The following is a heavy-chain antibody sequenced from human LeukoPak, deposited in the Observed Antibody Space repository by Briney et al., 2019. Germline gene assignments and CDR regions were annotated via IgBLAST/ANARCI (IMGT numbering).Heavy chain of an antibody. D-gene: IGHD5-24*01. CDR1: GFTFSTYA. CDR3: ARSRRRDGYKPTPLDY. Sequence: PGGSLRLSCVASGFTFSTYAMHWVRQAPGKGLEWVAVISYDGSNKYYADSVKGRFTISRDNSKNTLYLQMNSLRAEDTAVYYCARSRRRDGYKPTPLDYWGQGTLVTVSS. J-gene: IGHJ4*02. V-gene: IGHV3-30-3*01. CDR2: ISYDGSNK.